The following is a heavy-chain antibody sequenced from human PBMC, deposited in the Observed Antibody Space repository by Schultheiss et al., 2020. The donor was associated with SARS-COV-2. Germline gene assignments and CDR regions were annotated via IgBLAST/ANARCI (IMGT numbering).Heavy chain of an antibody. Sequence: GGSLRLSCAASGFTFSSYAMHWVRQAPGKGLEWVAVISYDGSNKYYADSVKGRFTISRDNSKNTLYLQMNSLRAEDTAVYYCTFPSPVTSAFDYWGQGTLVTVSS. CDR2: ISYDGSNK. V-gene: IGHV3-30*01. CDR3: TFPSPVTSAFDY. J-gene: IGHJ4*02. D-gene: IGHD4-17*01. CDR1: GFTFSSYA.